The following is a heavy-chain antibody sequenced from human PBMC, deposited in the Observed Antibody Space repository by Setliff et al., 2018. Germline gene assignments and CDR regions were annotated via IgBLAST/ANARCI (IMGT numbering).Heavy chain of an antibody. J-gene: IGHJ1*01. CDR1: GGSISSYY. V-gene: IGHV4-59*08. Sequence: SETLSLTCTVSGGSISSYYWSWIRQPPGKGLEWIGYIYYSGSTNYNPSLKSRVTISVDTSKNQFSLKLSSVTAADTAVYYCARHGTTYDSSGYYYPAEYFQHWGQGTLGTVSS. CDR3: ARHGTTYDSSGYYYPAEYFQH. CDR2: IYYSGST. D-gene: IGHD3-22*01.